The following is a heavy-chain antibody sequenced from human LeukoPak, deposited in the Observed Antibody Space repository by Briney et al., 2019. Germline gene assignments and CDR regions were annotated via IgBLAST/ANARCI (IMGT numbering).Heavy chain of an antibody. D-gene: IGHD6-6*01. Sequence: GGSLRLSCAASGFIFSSYGIHWVRQAPGKGLEWVAVIWYDGSNKYYADSVKGRFTISRDNSKNTLYLQMNSLRAEDTAVYYCAREDSSSSYDYWGQGTLVTVST. CDR1: GFIFSSYG. V-gene: IGHV3-33*01. CDR2: IWYDGSNK. CDR3: AREDSSSSYDY. J-gene: IGHJ4*02.